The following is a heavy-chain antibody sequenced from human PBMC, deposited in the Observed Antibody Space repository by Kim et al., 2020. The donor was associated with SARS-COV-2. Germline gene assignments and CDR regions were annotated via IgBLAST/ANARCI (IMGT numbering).Heavy chain of an antibody. V-gene: IGHV7-4-1*02. CDR3: ARAHYDILTGLFAYFYYGMNV. Sequence: ASVKVSCKASGYTFTSYAMNWVRQAPGQGLEWMGWINTNTGNPTYAQGFTGRFVFSLDTSVSTAYLQISSLKAVDTAVYYCARAHYDILTGLFAYFYYGMNVWGQGTTVTVSS. D-gene: IGHD3-9*01. CDR2: INTNTGNP. J-gene: IGHJ6*02. CDR1: GYTFTSYA.